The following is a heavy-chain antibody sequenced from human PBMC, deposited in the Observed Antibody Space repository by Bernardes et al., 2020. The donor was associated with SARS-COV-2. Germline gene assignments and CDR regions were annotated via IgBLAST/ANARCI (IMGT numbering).Heavy chain of an antibody. V-gene: IGHV3-66*01. CDR1: GFTVSSNY. CDR2: IYSGGST. D-gene: IGHD6-13*01. J-gene: IGHJ6*02. Sequence: GGSLRLSCAASGFTVSSNYMSWVRQAPGKGLEWVSVIYSGGSTYYADSVKGRFTISRDNSKNTLYLQMNSLRAEDTAVYYCARWVIAAAGKNYYYYYGMDVWGQGTTVTVSS. CDR3: ARWVIAAAGKNYYYYYGMDV.